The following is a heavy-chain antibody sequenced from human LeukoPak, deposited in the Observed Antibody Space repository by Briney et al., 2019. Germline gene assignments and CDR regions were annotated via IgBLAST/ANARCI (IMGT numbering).Heavy chain of an antibody. CDR1: GYTFTDYY. CDR3: ARGLVGSAYDFDY. J-gene: IGHJ4*02. Sequence: ASVKVSCKSSGYTFTDYYIHWVRQAPGQGLEWMGWISPSSGGTNYAQNFQGRVTLTRDTSIRTVYMELSSLRSDDTAVYYCARGLVGSAYDFDYWGQGTLVRVSS. V-gene: IGHV1-2*02. CDR2: ISPSSGGT. D-gene: IGHD5-12*01.